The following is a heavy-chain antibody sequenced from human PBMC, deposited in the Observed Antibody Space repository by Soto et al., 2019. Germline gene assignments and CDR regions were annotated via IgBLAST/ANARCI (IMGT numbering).Heavy chain of an antibody. Sequence: QVQLVQSGAEVKKPGAPLKVSCKPSGYTFTSYGICWLRQAPGQGLEWLGWISAHNGYTKYAQKFQGRVTMTTDTSTSTAYMELRSLRSDDSAVYYCARDGLSPGTHPMDYWGQGTLVTVSS. CDR2: ISAHNGYT. CDR3: ARDGLSPGTHPMDY. V-gene: IGHV1-18*04. J-gene: IGHJ4*02. CDR1: GYTFTSYG. D-gene: IGHD1-1*01.